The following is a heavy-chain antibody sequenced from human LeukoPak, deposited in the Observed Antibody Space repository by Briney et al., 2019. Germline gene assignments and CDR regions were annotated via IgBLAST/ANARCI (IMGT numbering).Heavy chain of an antibody. CDR3: ARNFVLTSLYKGENDAFDI. D-gene: IGHD3-9*01. CDR1: GFTFSSYG. V-gene: IGHV3-NL1*01. CDR2: IYSGGST. J-gene: IGHJ3*02. Sequence: GGSLRLSCAASGFTFSSYGTHWVRQAPGKGLEWVSVIYSGGSTYYADSVKGRFTISRHNSKNTLYLQMNSLRAEDTAVYYCARNFVLTSLYKGENDAFDIWGQGTMVTVSS.